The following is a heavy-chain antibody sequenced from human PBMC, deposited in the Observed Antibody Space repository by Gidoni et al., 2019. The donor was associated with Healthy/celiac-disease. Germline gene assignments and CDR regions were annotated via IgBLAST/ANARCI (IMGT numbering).Heavy chain of an antibody. D-gene: IGHD1-26*01. J-gene: IGHJ6*02. CDR3: AREPSGSQRYYYGMDV. V-gene: IGHV1-69*08. CDR1: GGTFSSYT. CDR2: IIPILGIA. Sequence: QVQLVQSGAEVKKPGSSVKVSCKASGGTFSSYTISWVRQAPGQWLEWMGRIIPILGIANYAQKFQGRVTITADKSTSTAYMELSSLRSEDTAVYYCAREPSGSQRYYYGMDVWGQGTTVTVSS.